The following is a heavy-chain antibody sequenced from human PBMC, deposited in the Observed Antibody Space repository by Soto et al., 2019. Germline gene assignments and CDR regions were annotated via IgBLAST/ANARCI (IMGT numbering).Heavy chain of an antibody. J-gene: IGHJ4*02. D-gene: IGHD3-3*01. CDR3: ARENDFWSGYYTALVY. Sequence: ASVKVSCKASGNTFTNYPMHWVRQAPGQRLEWMGWINAGNGNTEYSQKFQGRITITRDTSASTAYMELSSLRSEDTAVYYCARENDFWSGYYTALVYWGQGTLVTVSS. CDR2: INAGNGNT. CDR1: GNTFTNYP. V-gene: IGHV1-3*01.